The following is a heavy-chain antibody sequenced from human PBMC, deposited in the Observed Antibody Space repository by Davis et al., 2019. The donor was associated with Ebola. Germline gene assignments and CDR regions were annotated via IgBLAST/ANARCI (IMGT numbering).Heavy chain of an antibody. V-gene: IGHV2-5*02. J-gene: IGHJ5*02. D-gene: IGHD6-13*01. Sequence: SGPPLVKPTQTLTLTCPFSGFPLSTSGVGVGWIRQPPGKALEWLALIYWDDGKRYSPSLKTRLTITKDTSKNQVVLTMTNMDPVDTATYYCAHSPAAAGTFDPWGQGTLVTVSS. CDR2: IYWDDGK. CDR1: GFPLSTSGVG. CDR3: AHSPAAAGTFDP.